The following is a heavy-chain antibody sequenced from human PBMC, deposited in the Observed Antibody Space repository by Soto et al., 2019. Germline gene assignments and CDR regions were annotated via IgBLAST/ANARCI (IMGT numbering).Heavy chain of an antibody. CDR2: ISAYNGNT. V-gene: IGHV1-18*01. D-gene: IGHD2-15*01. CDR3: ARVDIVVVVATNWFDP. CDR1: GYTFTSYG. J-gene: IGHJ5*02. Sequence: EASVKVSCKASGYTFTSYGISWVRQAPGQGLEWMGWISAYNGNTNYAQKLQGRVTMTTDTSTSTAYMELRSLRSDDTAVYYCARVDIVVVVATNWFDPWGQGTLVTVSS.